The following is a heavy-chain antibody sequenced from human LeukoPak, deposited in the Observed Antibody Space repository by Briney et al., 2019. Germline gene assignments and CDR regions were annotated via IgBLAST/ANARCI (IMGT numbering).Heavy chain of an antibody. CDR3: ARDGLTHLDP. Sequence: GGSLRLSCAASGFTFSSFPMNWVSQAPGKGPEWVSYISVSGTTTFYPDYVKGRFTISRDNAKNSLYLEMNSLRAEDTAVYYCARDGLTHLDPWARGTLVTVSS. CDR1: GFTFSSFP. J-gene: IGHJ5*02. D-gene: IGHD4-23*01. CDR2: ISVSGTTT. V-gene: IGHV3-48*03.